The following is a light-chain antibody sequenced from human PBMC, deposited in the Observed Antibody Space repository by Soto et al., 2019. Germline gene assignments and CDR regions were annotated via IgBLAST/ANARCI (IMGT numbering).Light chain of an antibody. CDR3: QTWGTGIHVV. CDR2: LNSDGSH. CDR1: SGHSSYA. Sequence: QSVLTQSPSASASLGASVKLTCTLSSGHSSYAIAWHQQQPEKGPRYLMKLNSDGSHSKGDGIPDRFSGSSSGAERYLTISSLQSEDEADYYCQTWGTGIHVVFGGGTKLTVL. J-gene: IGLJ2*01. V-gene: IGLV4-69*01.